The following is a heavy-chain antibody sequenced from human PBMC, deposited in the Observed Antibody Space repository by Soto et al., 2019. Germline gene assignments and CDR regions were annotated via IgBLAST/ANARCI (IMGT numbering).Heavy chain of an antibody. CDR2: IYYSGST. J-gene: IGHJ4*02. V-gene: IGHV4-39*01. Sequence: PSETLSLTCTVSGDSISSSSYYWGWIRQPPGKGLEWIGSIYYSGSTYYNPSLKSRVTISVDTSKNQFSLKLSSVTAADTAVYYCASKAIAVAGIAYDYWGQGTLVTVSS. D-gene: IGHD6-19*01. CDR3: ASKAIAVAGIAYDY. CDR1: GDSISSSSYY.